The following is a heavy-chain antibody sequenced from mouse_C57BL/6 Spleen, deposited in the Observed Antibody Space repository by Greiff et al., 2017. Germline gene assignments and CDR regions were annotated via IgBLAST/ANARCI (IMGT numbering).Heavy chain of an antibody. Sequence: QVTLKESGPGILQPSQTLSLTCSFSGFSLSTFGMGVGWIRQPSGKGLEWLAHIWWDDDKYYNPALKSRLTISKDTSKNQVFLKIANVDTADTATYYCARSRYYYGSRGGYFDYWGQGTTLTVSS. CDR1: GFSLSTFGMG. CDR3: ARSRYYYGSRGGYFDY. V-gene: IGHV8-8*01. CDR2: IWWDDDK. D-gene: IGHD1-1*01. J-gene: IGHJ2*01.